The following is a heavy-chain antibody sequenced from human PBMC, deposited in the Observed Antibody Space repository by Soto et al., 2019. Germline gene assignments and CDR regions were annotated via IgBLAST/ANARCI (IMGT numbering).Heavy chain of an antibody. CDR3: ASDSVSKIGREYYGMDV. Sequence: QVQLVQSGAEVKKPGSSVTVSCQASGGTFSSYAISWVRQAPGQGLEWMGGIISIFGTANYAQKFQGRVTITADDSTRTAYMELISMRSEDTAVYYCASDSVSKIGREYYGMDVWGQGTTVTVSS. J-gene: IGHJ6*02. V-gene: IGHV1-69*01. D-gene: IGHD4-17*01. CDR1: GGTFSSYA. CDR2: IISIFGTA.